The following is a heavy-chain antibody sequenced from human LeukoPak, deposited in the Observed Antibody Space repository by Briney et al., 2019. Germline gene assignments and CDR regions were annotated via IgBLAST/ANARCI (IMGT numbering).Heavy chain of an antibody. CDR2: ISYGDNV. Sequence: SETLSLTCTVSGDSISSSSYYWGWIRQSPGKGLEWIATISYGDNVYYNPSLKSRVTTSLDTSKSQFSLKLNSVTAADTAVYYCARKPYYDFWSGYPYYFDYWGQGTLVTVSS. J-gene: IGHJ4*02. V-gene: IGHV4-39*07. D-gene: IGHD3-3*01. CDR3: ARKPYYDFWSGYPYYFDY. CDR1: GDSISSSSYY.